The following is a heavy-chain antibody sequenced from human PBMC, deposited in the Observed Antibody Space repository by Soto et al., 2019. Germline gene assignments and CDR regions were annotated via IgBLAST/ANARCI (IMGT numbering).Heavy chain of an antibody. Sequence: SETLSLTCTVSGGSISSSYWSWIRQPAGKGLEWIGRIYASGSTNYNPSLMSRVTMSVDTSKNQLSLKVHSVPAADTAVRYCASDLVVYSSDWFYWFDPWGQGTLVTVSS. CDR3: ASDLVVYSSDWFYWFDP. CDR2: IYASGST. J-gene: IGHJ5*02. D-gene: IGHD6-19*01. CDR1: GGSISSSY. V-gene: IGHV4-4*07.